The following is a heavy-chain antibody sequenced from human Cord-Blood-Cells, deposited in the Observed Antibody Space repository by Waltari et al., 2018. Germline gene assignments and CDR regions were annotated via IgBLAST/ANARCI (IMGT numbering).Heavy chain of an antibody. Sequence: EVQLVESGGGLIKPGGSLRLSCAASGFTVSSNYMSWVRQGPGKGIVGVSVNYSGVGKYYADSVKGRFTISRDNSKNTLYLQMNSLSAEDTAVYYCASLFRYCSSTSFPRGAFDIWGQGTMVTVSS. CDR1: GFTVSSNY. J-gene: IGHJ3*02. D-gene: IGHD2-2*01. V-gene: IGHV3-53*01. CDR2: NYSGVGK. CDR3: ASLFRYCSSTSFPRGAFDI.